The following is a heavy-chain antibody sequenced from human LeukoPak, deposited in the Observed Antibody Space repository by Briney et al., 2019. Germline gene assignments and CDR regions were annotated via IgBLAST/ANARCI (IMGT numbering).Heavy chain of an antibody. CDR2: IYYSGST. J-gene: IGHJ5*02. Sequence: PSETLPLTCTVSGGSISSGDYYWSWIRQPPGKGLEWIGYIYYSGSTYYNPSLKSRVTISVDTSKNQFSLKLSSVTAADTAVHYCARGQQLIRFDPWGQGTLVTVSS. D-gene: IGHD6-13*01. V-gene: IGHV4-30-4*01. CDR3: ARGQQLIRFDP. CDR1: GGSISSGDYY.